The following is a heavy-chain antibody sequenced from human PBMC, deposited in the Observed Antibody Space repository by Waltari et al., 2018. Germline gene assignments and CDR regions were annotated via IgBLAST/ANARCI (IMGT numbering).Heavy chain of an antibody. CDR3: ARAPDFDT. V-gene: IGHV1-2*02. CDR2: INPYSGGT. J-gene: IGHJ4*02. Sequence: QVQLVQSGAEVKKPGATVNVSCKAAGYTFSDYDLHWVRQAPGQGLGWMAWINPYSGGTYSAQKVQGRVTMTRDTSISTAYMELSGLTSDDTAVYYCARAPDFDTWGQGTQVTVSS. CDR1: GYTFSDYD.